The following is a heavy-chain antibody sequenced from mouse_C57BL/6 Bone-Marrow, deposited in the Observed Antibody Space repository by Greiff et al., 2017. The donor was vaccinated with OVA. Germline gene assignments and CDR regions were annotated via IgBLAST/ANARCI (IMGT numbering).Heavy chain of an antibody. CDR1: GYAFSSSW. V-gene: IGHV1-82*01. Sequence: LVESGPELVKPGASVKISCKASGYAFSSSWMNWVKQRPGKGLEWIGRIYPGDGDTNYNGKFKGKATLTADKSSSAAYMQLSSLTSEDSAVYFCARDYYGSSEFAYWGQGTLVTVSA. CDR3: ARDYYGSSEFAY. J-gene: IGHJ3*01. CDR2: IYPGDGDT. D-gene: IGHD1-1*01.